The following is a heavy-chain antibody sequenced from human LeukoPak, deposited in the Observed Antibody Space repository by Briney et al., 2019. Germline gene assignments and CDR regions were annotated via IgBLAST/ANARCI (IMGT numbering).Heavy chain of an antibody. Sequence: ASVKVSCKASGYTFTSYDINWVRQATGQGLEWMGWMNPNSGNTGYAQKFQGRVTITRNTSISTAYMELSSLRSEDTAVYYCARPGWGSSGYYYYYWGQGTLVTVSS. CDR2: MNPNSGNT. V-gene: IGHV1-8*03. CDR3: ARPGWGSSGYYYYY. CDR1: GYTFTSYD. D-gene: IGHD3-22*01. J-gene: IGHJ4*02.